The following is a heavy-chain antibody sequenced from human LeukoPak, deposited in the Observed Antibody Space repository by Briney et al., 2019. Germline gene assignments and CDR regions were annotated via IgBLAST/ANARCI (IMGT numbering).Heavy chain of an antibody. D-gene: IGHD6-19*01. CDR2: ISGSGGST. V-gene: IGHV3-23*01. CDR1: GFTFSSYA. CDR3: ARDRWLVPYGMDV. J-gene: IGHJ6*02. Sequence: QTGGSLRLSCAASGFTFSSYAMSWVRQAPGKGLEWVSGISGSGGSTYYADSVKGRFTISRDNSKNTLYLQMNSLRAEDTAVYYCARDRWLVPYGMDVWGQGTTVTVSS.